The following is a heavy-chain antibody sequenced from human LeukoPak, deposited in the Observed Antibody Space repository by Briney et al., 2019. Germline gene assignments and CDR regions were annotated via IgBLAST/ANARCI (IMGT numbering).Heavy chain of an antibody. CDR2: ISCYNGDT. D-gene: IGHD5-12*01. V-gene: IGHV1-18*01. Sequence: ASVKVSFTASGYTFTTYAMHWVRQAPGQGLEWMGWISCYNGDTMYAQNVQGRVTLSTDTSTNTAYIELRSLSSDDTAMYYCARDPSNSAGYHAHFDSWGQGTLVTVSS. J-gene: IGHJ4*02. CDR3: ARDPSNSAGYHAHFDS. CDR1: GYTFTTYA.